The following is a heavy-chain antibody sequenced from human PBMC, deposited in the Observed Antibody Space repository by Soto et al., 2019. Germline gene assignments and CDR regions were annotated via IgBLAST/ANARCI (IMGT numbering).Heavy chain of an antibody. CDR1: GGSVSSDSYN. D-gene: IGHD4-17*01. CDR2: IYYSGST. J-gene: IGHJ3*02. CDR3: ARFYGNAFDI. Sequence: QLQLQESGPGLVKPSETLSLTCTVSGGSVSSDSYNWDWIRQPPGKGLEWIGTIYYSGSTDYNPSLKRGVNISDDSSNNQFSLKVTSVTAADTAVYFWARFYGNAFDIWGRGATVTVS. V-gene: IGHV4-39*01.